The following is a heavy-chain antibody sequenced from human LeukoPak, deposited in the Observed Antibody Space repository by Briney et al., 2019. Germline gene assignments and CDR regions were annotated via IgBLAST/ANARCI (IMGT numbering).Heavy chain of an antibody. V-gene: IGHV3-13*01. CDR1: GFTFSRYD. CDR3: ARDWFGELI. Sequence: GGSLRLSCAASGFTFSRYDMHWVRQATEKGLEWVSAIGTAGDTYYPGSVKGRFTISRENVKNSLLLQMNSLRVEDAAVYYCARDWFGELIWGQGTLVTVSS. D-gene: IGHD3-10*01. J-gene: IGHJ4*02. CDR2: IGTAGDT.